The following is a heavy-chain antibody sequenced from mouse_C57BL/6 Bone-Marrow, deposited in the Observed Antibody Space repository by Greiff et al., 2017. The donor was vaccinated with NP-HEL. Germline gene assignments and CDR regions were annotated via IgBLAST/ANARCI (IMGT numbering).Heavy chain of an antibody. CDR3: ARRRDSYWYFDV. CDR2: ISNLAYSI. CDR1: GFTFSDYG. D-gene: IGHD3-3*01. V-gene: IGHV5-15*01. J-gene: IGHJ1*03. Sequence: EVKLMESGGGLVQPGGSLKLSCAASGFTFSDYGMAWVRQAPRKGPEWVAFISNLAYSIYYADTVTGRFTISRENAKNTLYLEMSSLRSEDTAMYYCARRRDSYWYFDVWGTGTTVTVSS.